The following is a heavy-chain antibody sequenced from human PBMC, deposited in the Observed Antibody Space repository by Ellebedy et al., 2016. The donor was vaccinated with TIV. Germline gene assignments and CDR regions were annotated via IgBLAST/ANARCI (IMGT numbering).Heavy chain of an antibody. Sequence: PGGSLRLSCAASGFTFSSYEMNWVRQAPGKGLEWVSYISSGGSTIYYADSVKGRFTISRDNAKNSLYLQVNSLRAEDTAVYYCAREGEAMIVVGPPYYYYGMDVWGQGTTVTVSS. CDR1: GFTFSSYE. CDR3: AREGEAMIVVGPPYYYYGMDV. J-gene: IGHJ6*02. V-gene: IGHV3-48*03. CDR2: ISSGGSTI. D-gene: IGHD3-22*01.